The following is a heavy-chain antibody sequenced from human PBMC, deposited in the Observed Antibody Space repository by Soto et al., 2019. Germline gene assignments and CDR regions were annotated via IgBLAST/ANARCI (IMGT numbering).Heavy chain of an antibody. CDR3: AFLDTSLDFDF. V-gene: IGHV5-10-1*01. D-gene: IGHD3-3*02. Sequence: PGESLKISCKGSGYRFTSYWISWVRQMPGKGLEWMGRIDPSNSYTHYSPSFHGHVTISADNSLSTAYLQWSNLRASDTAIYYCAFLDTSLDFDFWGQGTLVTIS. J-gene: IGHJ4*02. CDR2: IDPSNSYT. CDR1: GYRFTSYW.